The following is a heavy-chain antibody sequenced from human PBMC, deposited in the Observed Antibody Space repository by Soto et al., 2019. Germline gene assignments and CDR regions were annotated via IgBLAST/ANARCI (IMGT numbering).Heavy chain of an antibody. CDR2: MNPNSGNT. D-gene: IGHD2-8*01. V-gene: IGHV1-8*01. CDR3: ARTLGYCTNGVCYTRRFDY. J-gene: IGHJ4*02. CDR1: GYTFTSYD. Sequence: ASVKVSCKASGYTFTSYDINWVRQATGQGLEWMGWMNPNSGNTGYAQKFQGRVTMTRNTSISTAYMELSSLRSEDTAVYYCARTLGYCTNGVCYTRRFDYWGQGTLVTVYS.